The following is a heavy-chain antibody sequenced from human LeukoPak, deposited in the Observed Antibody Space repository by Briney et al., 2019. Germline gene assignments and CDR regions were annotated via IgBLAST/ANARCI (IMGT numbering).Heavy chain of an antibody. V-gene: IGHV4-39*01. J-gene: IGHJ4*02. CDR2: IYYSGST. Sequence: PSETLSLTCTVSGGSISSSSYYWGWIRQPPGKGLEWIGSIYYSGSTYYNPSLKSRVTISVDTSKNQFSLKLSSVTAADTAVYYCARQGGGNYFDYWGQGTLVTVSS. CDR1: GGSISSSSYY. CDR3: ARQGGGNYFDY. D-gene: IGHD1-26*01.